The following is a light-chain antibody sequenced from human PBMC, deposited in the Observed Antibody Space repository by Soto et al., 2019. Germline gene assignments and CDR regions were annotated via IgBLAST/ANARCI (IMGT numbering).Light chain of an antibody. V-gene: IGLV2-14*01. CDR3: NSYTSSSTGV. J-gene: IGLJ1*01. CDR2: EAS. Sequence: QSVLTQPAFVSGPPGQSITTSCTGTSSDVGGYNYVSWYQQHPGNTPKLMIYEASNRPSGVSNRFSGSKSGNTASLTISGLQAEDEADYYCNSYTSSSTGVFGTGTKVTVL. CDR1: SSDVGGYNY.